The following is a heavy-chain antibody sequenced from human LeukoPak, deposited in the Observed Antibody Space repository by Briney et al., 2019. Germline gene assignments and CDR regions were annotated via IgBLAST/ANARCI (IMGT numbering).Heavy chain of an antibody. CDR2: ISYDGSNK. V-gene: IGHV3-30-3*01. J-gene: IGHJ4*02. D-gene: IGHD3/OR15-3a*01. CDR3: ARDWTGSIDY. CDR1: GFTFSSYA. Sequence: GGPLRLSCAASGFTFSSYAMHWVRQAPGKGLEWVAVISYDGSNKYYADSVKGRFTISRDNSKNTLYLQMNSLRAEDTAVYYCARDWTGSIDYWGQGTLVTVSS.